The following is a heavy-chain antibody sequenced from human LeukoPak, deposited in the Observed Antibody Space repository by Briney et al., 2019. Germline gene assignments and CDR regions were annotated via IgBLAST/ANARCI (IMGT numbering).Heavy chain of an antibody. CDR1: GYTFTGYY. Sequence: VASVKFSCKASGYTFTGYYMHWVRQAPGQGLEWMGWINPNSGGTNYAQKFQGRVTMTRDTSISTDYMELSRLRSDDTAVYYCARGGPGYYDSSGYYPDAEYFQHWGQGTLVTVSS. CDR2: INPNSGGT. CDR3: ARGGPGYYDSSGYYPDAEYFQH. V-gene: IGHV1-2*02. D-gene: IGHD3-22*01. J-gene: IGHJ1*01.